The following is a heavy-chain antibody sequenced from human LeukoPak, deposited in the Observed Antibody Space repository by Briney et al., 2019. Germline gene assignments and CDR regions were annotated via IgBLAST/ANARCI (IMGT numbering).Heavy chain of an antibody. CDR3: ARYYYDSSGFRFDP. V-gene: IGHV4-59*01. CDR2: IYYSGST. D-gene: IGHD3-22*01. J-gene: IGHJ5*02. CDR1: GGSISSYY. Sequence: PSETLSLTYTVSGGSISSYYWSWIRQPPGKGLEWIGYIYYSGSTNYNPSLKSRVTISVDTSKNQFSLKLSSVTAADTAVYYCARYYYDSSGFRFDPWGQGTLVTVSS.